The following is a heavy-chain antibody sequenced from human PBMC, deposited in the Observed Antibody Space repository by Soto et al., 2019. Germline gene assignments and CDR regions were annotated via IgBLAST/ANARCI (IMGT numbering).Heavy chain of an antibody. D-gene: IGHD6-19*01. V-gene: IGHV3-30-3*01. CDR2: ISYDGSNK. CDR1: GFTFSSYA. Sequence: GGSLRLSCAASGFTFSSYAMHWVRQAPGKGLEWVAVISYDGSNKYYADSVKGRFTISRDNSKNTLYLQMNSLRAEDTAVYYCARDDRQSSGWPFDPWGQGTLVTVSS. CDR3: ARDDRQSSGWPFDP. J-gene: IGHJ5*02.